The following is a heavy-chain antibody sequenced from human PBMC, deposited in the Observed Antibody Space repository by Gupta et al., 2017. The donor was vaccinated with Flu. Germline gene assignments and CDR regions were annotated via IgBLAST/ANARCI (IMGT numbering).Heavy chain of an antibody. J-gene: IGHJ5*02. Sequence: EVQLVESGGGLVQPGGSLRLSCAASGFTFSSYSMNWVRQAPGKGLEWVSYISRIGTTIYYADSVKGRFTISRDNAKNSLYLQMNSLRDEDTAVYYCAREDLGGGWFDPWGQGTLVTVSS. CDR1: GFTFSSYS. CDR3: AREDLGGGWFDP. V-gene: IGHV3-48*02. D-gene: IGHD3-10*01. CDR2: ISRIGTTI.